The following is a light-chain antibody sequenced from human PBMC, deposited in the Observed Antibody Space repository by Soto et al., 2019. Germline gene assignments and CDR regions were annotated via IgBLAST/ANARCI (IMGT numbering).Light chain of an antibody. V-gene: IGLV2-8*01. J-gene: IGLJ1*01. CDR1: SSDVGGYNY. CDR3: SSYAGTNKPSND. CDR2: EVS. Sequence: QSVLTPPPSASGSPGQSVTISCTGTSSDVGGYNYVSWYQQHPGKAPKLMIYEVSKRPSGVPDRFSGSKSGNTASLTVSGLQAEDVPDHSPSSYAGTNKPSNDFGTGTKGT.